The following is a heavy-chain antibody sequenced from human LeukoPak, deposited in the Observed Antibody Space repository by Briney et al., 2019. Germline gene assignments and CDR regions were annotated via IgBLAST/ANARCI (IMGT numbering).Heavy chain of an antibody. Sequence: GGSLKLSCAASGFTFSNYAMSWVRQAPGKGREWVSGISGSGGNTYYADSVKGRFTISRDKSKNTLYLQLNSLRAEDTAVYYCAKDRNYDFWSGYPPGYWGQGTLVTVSS. D-gene: IGHD3-3*01. CDR3: AKDRNYDFWSGYPPGY. J-gene: IGHJ4*02. CDR1: GFTFSNYA. V-gene: IGHV3-23*01. CDR2: ISGSGGNT.